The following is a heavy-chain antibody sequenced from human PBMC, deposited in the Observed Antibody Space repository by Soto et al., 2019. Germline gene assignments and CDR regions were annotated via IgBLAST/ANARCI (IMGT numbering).Heavy chain of an antibody. CDR2: ISAYNGNT. Sequence: ASVKVSCKASGYSFTSYGISWVRQAPGQGLEWMGWISAYNGNTNYAQKVQGRVTMTTDTSTSTAYMELRSLKSDDTAVYYCARDNYDSSGYYRSGLDYWGQGTLVTAPQ. D-gene: IGHD3-22*01. CDR3: ARDNYDSSGYYRSGLDY. CDR1: GYSFTSYG. J-gene: IGHJ4*02. V-gene: IGHV1-18*01.